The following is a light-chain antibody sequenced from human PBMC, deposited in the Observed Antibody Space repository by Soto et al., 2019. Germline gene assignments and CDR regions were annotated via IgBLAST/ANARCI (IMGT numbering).Light chain of an antibody. V-gene: IGLV1-44*01. CDR3: AAWDDSLSGAV. CDR1: SSNIGSNT. Sequence: QSVLTQPPSASGTPGQRVTISCSGSSSNIGSNTVNWYQQLPGTAPKLLIYNNNQRPSGVPDRFSGSKSGTSASLAISGLQSEDEADYYCAAWDDSLSGAVFGGGNQLTVL. CDR2: NNN. J-gene: IGLJ7*01.